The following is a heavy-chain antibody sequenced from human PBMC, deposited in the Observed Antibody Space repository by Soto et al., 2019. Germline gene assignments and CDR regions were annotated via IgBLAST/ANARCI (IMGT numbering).Heavy chain of an antibody. J-gene: IGHJ4*02. V-gene: IGHV3-33*01. Sequence: GGSLRLSCAASGFTFNNYGMHWVRQAPGKGLEWVAVIWYDGSNKYYADSVKGRFTISRDNSKNTLYLQMNSLRAEETAVYYCARVGVDYYESSGYYFYFHYWGQGTLVTVPQ. CDR1: GFTFNNYG. D-gene: IGHD3-22*01. CDR3: ARVGVDYYESSGYYFYFHY. CDR2: IWYDGSNK.